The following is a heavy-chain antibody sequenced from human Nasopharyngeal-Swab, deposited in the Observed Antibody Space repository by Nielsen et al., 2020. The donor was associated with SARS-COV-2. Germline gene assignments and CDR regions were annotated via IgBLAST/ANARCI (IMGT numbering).Heavy chain of an antibody. CDR1: GGPISSYY. CDR3: SRYDTTGRWAFDY. V-gene: IGHV4-59*01. CDR2: IYYSGST. Sequence: SETLSLTCTVSGGPISSYYWSWIRQPPGKGLEWIGYIYYSGSTNYNPSLKSRVTISVDTSKNQFSLKLSSVTAADTAVYYCSRYDTTGRWAFDYWGQGTLVTVSS. D-gene: IGHD3-22*01. J-gene: IGHJ4*02.